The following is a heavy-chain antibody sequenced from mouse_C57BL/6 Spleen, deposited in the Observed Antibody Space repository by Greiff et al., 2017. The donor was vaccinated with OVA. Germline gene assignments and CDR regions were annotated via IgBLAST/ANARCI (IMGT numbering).Heavy chain of an antibody. J-gene: IGHJ1*03. CDR1: GYTFTSYW. D-gene: IGHD1-1*01. Sequence: VQLQQSGAELVKPGASVKLSCKASGYTFTSYWMHWVKQRPGQGLEWIGMIHPNSGSTNYNEKFKSKATLTVDKSSSTAYMQLSSLTSEDSAVYYCARQEVHYYGSSYRYFDVWGTGTTVTVSS. CDR3: ARQEVHYYGSSYRYFDV. CDR2: IHPNSGST. V-gene: IGHV1-64*01.